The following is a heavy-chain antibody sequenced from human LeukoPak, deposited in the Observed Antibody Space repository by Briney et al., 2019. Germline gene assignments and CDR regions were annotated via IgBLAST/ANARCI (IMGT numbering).Heavy chain of an antibody. Sequence: GASVKVSCKASGYTFTGYYMHWVRQAPGQGLEWMGWINPNRGGTNYAQKFQGRVTMTRDTSNSTAYMELSRLRSDDTAVYYCARKGSTSYNWFDPWGQGTLVTVSS. CDR2: INPNRGGT. J-gene: IGHJ5*02. V-gene: IGHV1-2*02. CDR3: ARKGSTSYNWFDP. CDR1: GYTFTGYY. D-gene: IGHD2-2*01.